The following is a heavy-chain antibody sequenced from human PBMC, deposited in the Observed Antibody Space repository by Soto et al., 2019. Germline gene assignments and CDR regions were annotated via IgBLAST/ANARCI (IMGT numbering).Heavy chain of an antibody. D-gene: IGHD6-6*01. CDR2: ISYDGSNK. CDR3: AGEAVASSRYSSSTRYYYGMDV. CDR1: GFTFSSYA. J-gene: IGHJ6*02. Sequence: VQLVESGGGLVQPGGSLRLSCAASGFTFSSYAMHWVRQAPGKGLEWVAVISYDGSNKYYADSVKGRFTISRDNSKNTLYLQMNSLRAEDTAVYYCAGEAVASSRYSSSTRYYYGMDVWGQGTTVTVSS. V-gene: IGHV3-30-3*01.